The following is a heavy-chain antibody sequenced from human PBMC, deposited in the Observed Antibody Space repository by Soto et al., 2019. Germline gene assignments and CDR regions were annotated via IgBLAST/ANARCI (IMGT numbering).Heavy chain of an antibody. CDR1: GFTFTNAW. CDR2: IQSKTDGEAT. Sequence: EVQLVESGGALVKPGGSLRLSCAASGFTFTNAWINWVRQAPGKGLEWVGRIQSKTDGEATQYAAPVRGRRTISRDDSKNTMYLQMNSLKPEDTAVYWCTTRFHTNYAGDYRDKEVWGKGNTVIVSS. D-gene: IGHD4-4*01. CDR3: TTRFHTNYAGDYRDKEV. J-gene: IGHJ6*03. V-gene: IGHV3-15*02.